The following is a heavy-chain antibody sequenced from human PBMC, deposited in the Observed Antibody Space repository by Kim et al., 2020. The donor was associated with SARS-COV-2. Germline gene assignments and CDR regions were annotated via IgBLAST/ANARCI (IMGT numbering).Heavy chain of an antibody. V-gene: IGHV3-9*01. Sequence: DSVKGRFTIPRDDAKNSLYLQMNSLRAEGTALYYCAKEMGYSSGGMDVWGQGTTVTVSS. D-gene: IGHD6-19*01. J-gene: IGHJ6*02. CDR3: AKEMGYSSGGMDV.